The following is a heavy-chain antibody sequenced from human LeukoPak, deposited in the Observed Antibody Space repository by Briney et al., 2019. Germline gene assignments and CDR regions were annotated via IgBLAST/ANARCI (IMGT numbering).Heavy chain of an antibody. CDR1: GFTFSSYE. J-gene: IGHJ4*02. Sequence: GGSLRLSCAASGFTFSSYEMNWVRQAPGKGLEWVSYISSSGSTIYYADSVKGRFTISRDNSKNMLYLQMNSLRAEDTAVYYCARGGPSPYCSSTSCYYDYWGQGTLVTVSS. V-gene: IGHV3-48*03. CDR2: ISSSGSTI. CDR3: ARGGPSPYCSSTSCYYDY. D-gene: IGHD2-2*01.